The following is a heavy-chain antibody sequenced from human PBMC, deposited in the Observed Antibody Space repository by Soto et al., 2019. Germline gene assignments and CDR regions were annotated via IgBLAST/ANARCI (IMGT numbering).Heavy chain of an antibody. V-gene: IGHV3-21*01. CDR2: ISSSSSYI. CDR1: GFTFSSYS. J-gene: IGHJ4*02. CDR3: ARGVVYPDY. D-gene: IGHD2-8*02. Sequence: EVQLVESGGGLVKPGGSLRLSCAASGFTFSSYSMNWVRQAPGRGLEWVSSISSSSSYIYYGDSVKGRFTISRDNAKNSSYLQMNSLRAEDTAVYYCARGVVYPDYWGQGTLVTVCS.